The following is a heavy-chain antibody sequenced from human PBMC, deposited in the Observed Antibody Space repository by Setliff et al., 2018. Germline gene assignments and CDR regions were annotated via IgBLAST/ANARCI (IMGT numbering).Heavy chain of an antibody. D-gene: IGHD1-1*01. CDR1: GYTFRSYA. Sequence: GASVKVSCKASGYTFRSYAMNWVRQAPGQGLEWMGWINTNTGNPTYAQGFTGRFVFSLDTSVSTAYLQISSLKAEDTALYYCARVGTGSLLDYWGQGTLVTVSS. CDR2: INTNTGNP. V-gene: IGHV7-4-1*02. J-gene: IGHJ4*02. CDR3: ARVGTGSLLDY.